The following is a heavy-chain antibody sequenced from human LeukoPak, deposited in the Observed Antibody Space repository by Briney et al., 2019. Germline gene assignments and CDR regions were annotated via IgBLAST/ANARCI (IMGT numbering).Heavy chain of an antibody. D-gene: IGHD3-10*01. Sequence: ASVKVSCKVSGYTLTELSMHWVRQAPGKGLEWMGGFDPEDGETSYAQKFQGRVTMTRDTSTSTVYMELSSLRSEDTAVYYCARVMGRYYGMDVWGQGTTVTVSS. CDR2: FDPEDGET. V-gene: IGHV1-24*01. J-gene: IGHJ6*02. CDR1: GYTLTELS. CDR3: ARVMGRYYGMDV.